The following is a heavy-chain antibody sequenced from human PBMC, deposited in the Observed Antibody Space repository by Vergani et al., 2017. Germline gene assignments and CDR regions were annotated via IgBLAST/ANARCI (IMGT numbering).Heavy chain of an antibody. V-gene: IGHV3-23*04. Sequence: VQLVESGGGLVKPGGSLRLSCAASGFTFSDYYMSWIRQAPGKGLEWVSAISGSGGSTYYADSAKGRFTISRDNSKNTLYLQMNSLRAEDTAVYYCAKARQPSSSWFGLDYYYYGMDVWGQGTTVTVSS. CDR1: GFTFSDYY. CDR2: ISGSGGST. CDR3: AKARQPSSSWFGLDYYYYGMDV. D-gene: IGHD6-13*01. J-gene: IGHJ6*02.